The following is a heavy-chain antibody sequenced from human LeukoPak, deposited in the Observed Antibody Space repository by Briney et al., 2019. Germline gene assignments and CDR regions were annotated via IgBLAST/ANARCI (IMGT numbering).Heavy chain of an antibody. CDR3: AKMVITTTAFDY. V-gene: IGHV3-30*18. D-gene: IGHD3-22*01. CDR2: ISYDGSNK. J-gene: IGHJ4*02. Sequence: PGGSLRLSCAASGFTFSSYGMHWVRQAPGKGLEWVAVISYDGSNKYYADSVKGRFTISRENSKNTLYLQMNSLRAEDTAVYYCAKMVITTTAFDYWGQGTLVTVSS. CDR1: GFTFSSYG.